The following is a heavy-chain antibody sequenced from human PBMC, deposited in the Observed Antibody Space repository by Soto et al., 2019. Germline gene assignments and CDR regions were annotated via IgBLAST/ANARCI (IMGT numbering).Heavy chain of an antibody. D-gene: IGHD3-10*01. Sequence: PVKVSSKASGFAFTSTAMQWVQQARGQRLEWIGWIVVGSGNTNYAQKFQERVTITTDMSKSTAYMELSSLRSEDTVVYYCARDAYGWGSYYNPTDYGMDVWGQGTTVTVSS. CDR2: IVVGSGNT. V-gene: IGHV1-58*02. J-gene: IGHJ6*02. CDR3: ARDAYGWGSYYNPTDYGMDV. CDR1: GFAFTSTA.